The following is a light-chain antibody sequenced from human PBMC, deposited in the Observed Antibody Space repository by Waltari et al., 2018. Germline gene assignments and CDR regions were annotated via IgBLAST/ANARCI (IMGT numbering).Light chain of an antibody. CDR2: GTS. CDR3: KQYDHWPWT. J-gene: IGKJ1*01. V-gene: IGKV3D-15*01. Sequence: DIVMTQSPATLSLSPGESATLSCRASQSVRSTFAWFHQKPGQPPRLLIYGTSTRATGIPAMFSGSGSGTEFSLTISSLQPEDFATYYCKQYDHWPWTFGQGTRVEAK. CDR1: QSVRST.